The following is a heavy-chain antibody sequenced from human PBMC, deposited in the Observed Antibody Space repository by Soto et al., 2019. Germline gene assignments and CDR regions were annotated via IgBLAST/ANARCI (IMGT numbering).Heavy chain of an antibody. CDR2: INHSGST. D-gene: IGHD1-1*01. J-gene: IGHJ4*02. Sequence: PSETLSLTCAVYGGSFSGYYWSWIRQPPGKGLEWIGEINHSGSTNYNPSLKSRVTISVDTSKNQFSLKLSSVTAADTAVYYCARILNDGSTFDFWGQGTLVTVSS. CDR1: GGSFSGYY. V-gene: IGHV4-34*01. CDR3: ARILNDGSTFDF.